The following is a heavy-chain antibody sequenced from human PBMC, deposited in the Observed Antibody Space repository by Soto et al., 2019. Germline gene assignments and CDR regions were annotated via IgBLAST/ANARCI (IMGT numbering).Heavy chain of an antibody. D-gene: IGHD3-9*01. CDR1: GGSISCGGYY. CDR2: IYYSGST. J-gene: IGHJ4*02. V-gene: IGHV4-31*03. CDR3: ARSPSAIRYFDWLSKNRHFDY. Sequence: SETLSLTCTVSGGSISCGGYYWGWIRQHPGKGLEWIGYIYYSGSTYYNPSLKSRVTISVDTSKHQFSLKLSSVTAADTAVYYCARSPSAIRYFDWLSKNRHFDYWGQGTLVTVS.